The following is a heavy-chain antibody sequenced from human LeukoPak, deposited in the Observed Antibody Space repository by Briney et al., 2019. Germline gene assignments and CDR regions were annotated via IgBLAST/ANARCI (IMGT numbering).Heavy chain of an antibody. CDR1: GGSFSGYY. V-gene: IGHV4-34*01. CDR3: GRARDKAWDGYNDPFDS. J-gene: IGHJ4*02. CDR2: INHSGST. Sequence: SETLSLTCAVYGGSFSGYYWTWIRQPPGKGLEWIGEINHSGSTNYSPSLKSRIIISVDTSKHQFSLKVRSVTAADTAVYYWGRARDKAWDGYNDPFDSWGQGTLVTVSS. D-gene: IGHD5-24*01.